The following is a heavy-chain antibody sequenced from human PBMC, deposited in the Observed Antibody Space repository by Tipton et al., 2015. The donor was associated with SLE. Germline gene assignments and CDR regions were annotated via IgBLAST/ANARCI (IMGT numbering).Heavy chain of an antibody. J-gene: IGHJ3*02. D-gene: IGHD1-26*01. CDR1: GFSLSSYI. Sequence: GSLRLSCAASGFSLSSYIMNWVRQAPGKGLEWVSSISSSSSYIYYADSMQGRFIISRDNANNSLYLQINSLRAEDTAVYYCVRPTVAYAFHIWGRGTMVTVSS. CDR3: VRPTVAYAFHI. CDR2: ISSSSSYI. V-gene: IGHV3-21*03.